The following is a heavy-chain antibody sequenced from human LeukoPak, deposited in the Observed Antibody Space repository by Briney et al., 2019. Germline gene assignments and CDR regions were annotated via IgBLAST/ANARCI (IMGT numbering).Heavy chain of an antibody. CDR2: IHPDGSEK. CDR3: ASERPSSSWYDF. D-gene: IGHD6-13*01. J-gene: IGHJ5*01. CDR1: GYTLTELS. Sequence: GASVKVSCKVSGYTLTELSMHWVRQAPGKGLEWVANIHPDGSEKYYVGSVRGRFTISRDNARNLLYLQMNSLRSEDTAVYYCASERPSSSWYDFWGQGILVTVSS. V-gene: IGHV3-7*01.